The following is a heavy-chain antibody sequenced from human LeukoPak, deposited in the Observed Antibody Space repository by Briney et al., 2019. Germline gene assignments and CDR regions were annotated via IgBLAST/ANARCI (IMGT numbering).Heavy chain of an antibody. CDR3: AKDMGWELLGSFDY. D-gene: IGHD1-26*01. J-gene: IGHJ4*02. CDR2: ISWNSGSI. CDR1: GFTFDDYA. Sequence: PGRSLRLSCAASGFTFDDYAMHWVRQAPGRGLEGVSGISWNSGSIGYADSVKGRFTISRDNAKNSLYLQMNSLRAEDTALYYCAKDMGWELLGSFDYWGQGTLVTVSS. V-gene: IGHV3-9*01.